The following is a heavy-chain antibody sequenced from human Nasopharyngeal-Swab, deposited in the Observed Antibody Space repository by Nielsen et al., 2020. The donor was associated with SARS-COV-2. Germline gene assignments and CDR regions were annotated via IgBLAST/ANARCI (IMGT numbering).Heavy chain of an antibody. J-gene: IGHJ6*02. Sequence: GGSLRLSCAASGFTFSSYSMNWVRQAPGKGLEWVSVISGSDYSTKYADSVKGRFTISRDNSKNTVNLQMNSLRAEDTAIYYCAKDRDSGDDSDDYYHYYGMDVWGQGTTVTVS. V-gene: IGHV3-23*01. CDR1: GFTFSSYS. CDR2: ISGSDYST. D-gene: IGHD5-12*01. CDR3: AKDRDSGDDSDDYYHYYGMDV.